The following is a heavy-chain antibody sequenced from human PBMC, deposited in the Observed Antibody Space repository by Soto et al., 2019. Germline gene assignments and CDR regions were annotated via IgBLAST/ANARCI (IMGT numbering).Heavy chain of an antibody. CDR1: GGSIENGGYY. J-gene: IGHJ5*02. V-gene: IGHV4-31*03. Sequence: QVQLQESGPGLLKPSQTLSLTCTVSGGSIENGGYYWIWIRQHPEKGLEWLGSIHYTGSAFYNPSVKSRVAMSVDTSKNHFSLTLTSVTVADTATYYCARGCDYATTWGQGSLVVVSS. CDR2: IHYTGSA. CDR3: ARGCDYATT. D-gene: IGHD4-17*01.